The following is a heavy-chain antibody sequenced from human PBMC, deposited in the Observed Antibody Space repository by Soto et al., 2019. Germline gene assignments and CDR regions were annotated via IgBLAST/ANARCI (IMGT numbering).Heavy chain of an antibody. J-gene: IGHJ6*02. D-gene: IGHD3-3*01. CDR1: GDSVSSNSAG. V-gene: IGHV6-1*01. CDR2: TYYRSKWYY. CDR3: ASRDNDFWSGYPLDYYGMDV. Sequence: SQTLSLTCAITGDSVSSNSAGWSWVRQSPSRGLEWLGRTYYRSKWYYEYAVSVRGRITINPDTSKNQYSLQLNSVTPEDTAVYYCASRDNDFWSGYPLDYYGMDVWGQGTTVTVSS.